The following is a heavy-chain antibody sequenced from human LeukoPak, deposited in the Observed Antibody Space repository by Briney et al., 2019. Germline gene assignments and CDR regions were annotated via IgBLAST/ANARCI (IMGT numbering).Heavy chain of an antibody. CDR1: GFAFSSYA. D-gene: IGHD5-18*01. V-gene: IGHV3-23*01. CDR3: AKLVDTAMVLNY. Sequence: GGSLRLSCAASGFAFSSYAMSWVRQAPGKGLEWVSAISGSGGSTYYADSVKGRFTISRDNSKNTLYLQMNSLRAEDTTVYYCAKLVDTAMVLNYWGQGTLVTVSS. CDR2: ISGSGGST. J-gene: IGHJ4*02.